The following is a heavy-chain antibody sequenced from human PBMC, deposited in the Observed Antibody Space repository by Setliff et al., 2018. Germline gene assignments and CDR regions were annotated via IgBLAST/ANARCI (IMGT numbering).Heavy chain of an antibody. J-gene: IGHJ3*02. Sequence: LRLSCAASRFTFSNYWMSWVRQAPGKGLEWVANIKEDGSEKYYVDSVKGRFTISRDNAKNSLYLQVNSLRAEDTAVYYCARDGYSHAFDIWGQGTMVTVSS. D-gene: IGHD2-21*01. CDR3: ARDGYSHAFDI. CDR1: RFTFSNYW. CDR2: IKEDGSEK. V-gene: IGHV3-7*01.